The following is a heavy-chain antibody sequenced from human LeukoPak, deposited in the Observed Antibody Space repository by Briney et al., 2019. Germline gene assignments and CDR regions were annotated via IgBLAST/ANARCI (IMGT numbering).Heavy chain of an antibody. CDR3: ARHGRIWQQPFDY. Sequence: SETLSLTCTVSGGSISSYYWSWIRQPPGKGLEWIGYIYYSGSTNYNPSLKSRVTISVDTSKNQFSLKLSSVTAADTAVYYCARHGRIWQQPFDYWGQGTLVTVSS. V-gene: IGHV4-59*08. CDR2: IYYSGST. D-gene: IGHD6-13*01. J-gene: IGHJ4*02. CDR1: GGSISSYY.